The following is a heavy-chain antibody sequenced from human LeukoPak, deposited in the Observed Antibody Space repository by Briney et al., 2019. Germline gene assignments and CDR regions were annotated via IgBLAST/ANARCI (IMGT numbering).Heavy chain of an antibody. Sequence: ASVKVSCKASGYTFTSYYINWVRQATGQGLEWMGWMNPNSGNTGYAQKFQGRVTITRHTSISAAYMELSSLRSEDTAVYYCARGSEPHYYDSSTLDFWGQGTLVTVSS. J-gene: IGHJ4*02. CDR2: MNPNSGNT. CDR3: ARGSEPHYYDSSTLDF. D-gene: IGHD3-22*01. V-gene: IGHV1-8*03. CDR1: GYTFTSYY.